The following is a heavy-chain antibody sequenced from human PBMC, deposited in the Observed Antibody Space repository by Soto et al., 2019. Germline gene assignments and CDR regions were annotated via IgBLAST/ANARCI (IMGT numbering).Heavy chain of an antibody. CDR1: GYTFTIYW. V-gene: IGHV5-51*01. D-gene: IGHD3-22*01. Sequence: PGESLKISCKGSGYTFTIYWIDWVRQMPGKGLEWMGIIYPGDSDTRYSPSFQGQVTISADKSISTAYLQWSSLKASDTAMYYCARRRMTYYYDSSGSWAFDIWGQGTMVTVSS. CDR3: ARRRMTYYYDSSGSWAFDI. CDR2: IYPGDSDT. J-gene: IGHJ3*02.